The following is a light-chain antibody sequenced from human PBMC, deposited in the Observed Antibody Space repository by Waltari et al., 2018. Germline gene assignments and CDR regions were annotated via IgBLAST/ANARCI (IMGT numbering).Light chain of an antibody. J-gene: IGKJ3*01. Sequence: DIQLTQSPSFLSAFVGDRVTITCRASQGISSYLAWYQQKPGKAPDVLISAASTLQSEVPSRFSGSGSGTEFTLTISSLQPEDVAVYYCQQYYSTIFTFGPGTKVDI. CDR1: QGISSY. V-gene: IGKV1-9*01. CDR3: QQYYSTIFT. CDR2: AAS.